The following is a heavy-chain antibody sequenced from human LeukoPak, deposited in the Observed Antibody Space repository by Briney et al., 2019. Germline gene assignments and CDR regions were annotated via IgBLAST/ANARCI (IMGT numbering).Heavy chain of an antibody. CDR1: GFTFSSYS. V-gene: IGHV3-21*01. Sequence: GGSLRLSCAASGFTFSSYSMHWVRQAPGKGLEWVSSISSSSSYIYYADSVKGRFTISRDNAKNSLYLQMNSLRAEDTAVYYCARVSGSTRTRIFDYWGQGTLVTVSS. J-gene: IGHJ4*02. CDR2: ISSSSSYI. D-gene: IGHD1-26*01. CDR3: ARVSGSTRTRIFDY.